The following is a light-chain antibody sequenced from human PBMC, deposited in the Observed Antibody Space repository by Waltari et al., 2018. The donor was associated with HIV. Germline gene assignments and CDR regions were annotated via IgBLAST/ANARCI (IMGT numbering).Light chain of an antibody. J-gene: IGLJ2*01. CDR3: QAWDTKNMV. CDR2: QDD. CDR1: QVGDKY. Sequence: PPSVSVSPGQPATITCSGDQVGDKYVSWYQQRPGQAPILVISQDDQRPSGIPERFSASNSGNTATLTISASQSLDEADYYCQAWDTKNMVFGGGTKLT. V-gene: IGLV3-1*01.